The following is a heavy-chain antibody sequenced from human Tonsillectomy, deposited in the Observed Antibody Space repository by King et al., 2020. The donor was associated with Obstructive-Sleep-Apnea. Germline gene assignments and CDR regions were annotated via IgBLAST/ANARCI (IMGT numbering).Heavy chain of an antibody. CDR2: IYSGGST. Sequence: QLVQSGGGLVQPGGSLRLSCAASGFTVSSNYMSWVRQAPGKGLEWVSVIYSGGSTYYADSVTGRFTIPRHNSKNTLYLPMNSLRAEDTAVYYCARESSGLGGFFDYWGQGTLVTVSS. CDR1: GFTVSSNY. D-gene: IGHD3-22*01. V-gene: IGHV3-53*04. CDR3: ARESSGLGGFFDY. J-gene: IGHJ4*02.